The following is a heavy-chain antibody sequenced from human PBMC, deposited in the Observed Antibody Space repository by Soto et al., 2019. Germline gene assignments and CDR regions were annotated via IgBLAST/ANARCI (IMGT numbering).Heavy chain of an antibody. Sequence: EVQLEESGGGLIQPGGSLRLSCAASGFTVSNSYMTWVRQAPGKGLEWVSVIYAGGSRYYADSVEGRFTISRDNSNNTVYLQMNSLRADDTAVYYCERAKDWGKEYFELWGRGTPVTVSS. CDR1: GFTVSNSY. V-gene: IGHV3-53*01. CDR3: ERAKDWGKEYFEL. CDR2: IYAGGSR. J-gene: IGHJ2*01. D-gene: IGHD7-27*01.